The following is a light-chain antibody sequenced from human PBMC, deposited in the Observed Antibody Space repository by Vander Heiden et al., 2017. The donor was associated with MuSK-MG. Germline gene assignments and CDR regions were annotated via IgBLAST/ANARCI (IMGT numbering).Light chain of an antibody. Sequence: DIQMTHSPSSLSASVADRVTFTSQASQDISNYLNWYQQKPGKAPKLLIYDASNLETGVPARFSGSGSGTDFTFTISSLQPEDVATYYCQQDDNPPNTFGQGTQLXIK. CDR3: QQDDNPPNT. CDR2: DAS. V-gene: IGKV1-33*01. CDR1: QDISNY. J-gene: IGKJ5*01.